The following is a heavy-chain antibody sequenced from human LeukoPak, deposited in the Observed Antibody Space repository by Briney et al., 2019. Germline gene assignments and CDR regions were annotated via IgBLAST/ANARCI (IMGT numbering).Heavy chain of an antibody. J-gene: IGHJ4*02. CDR3: AKDKEEGFDY. CDR2: ISYDGSKK. Sequence: PGGSLRLSCAASGFTFSSYSMNWVRQAPGKGLEWVAVISYDGSKKYYADSVKGRFTISRDNSKNTLYLQMNSLRAEDTAVYYCAKDKEEGFDYWGQGTLVIVSS. V-gene: IGHV3-30*18. CDR1: GFTFSSYS.